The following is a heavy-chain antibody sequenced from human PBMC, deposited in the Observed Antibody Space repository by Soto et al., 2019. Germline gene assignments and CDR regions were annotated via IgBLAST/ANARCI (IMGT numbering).Heavy chain of an antibody. CDR3: AKGPLSYCSGGSCYLDY. Sequence: VQLLESGGGLVQPGGSLRLSCAAAGFTFNNYAMNWVRQAPGKGLEWVAAVTGSGSSTDYADSVKGRFTISRDNSKNMLYLQMNSLGVEDTAIYFCAKGPLSYCSGGSCYLDYWGQGTLVTVSS. CDR1: GFTFNNYA. J-gene: IGHJ4*02. CDR2: VTGSGSST. D-gene: IGHD2-15*01. V-gene: IGHV3-23*01.